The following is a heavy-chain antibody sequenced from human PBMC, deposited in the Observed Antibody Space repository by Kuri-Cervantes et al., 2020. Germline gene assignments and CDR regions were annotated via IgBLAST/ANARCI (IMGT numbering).Heavy chain of an antibody. CDR2: ISWNSGSI. CDR3: AKDIFTMVRGVIED. D-gene: IGHD3-10*01. V-gene: IGHV3-9*01. Sequence: SLKISCAASGFTFDDYAMHWVRQAPGKGLKWVPGISWNSGSIGYADSVKGRFTISRDNAKNSLYLQMNSLRAEDTALYYCAKDIFTMVRGVIEDWGQGTLVTVSS. J-gene: IGHJ4*02. CDR1: GFTFDDYA.